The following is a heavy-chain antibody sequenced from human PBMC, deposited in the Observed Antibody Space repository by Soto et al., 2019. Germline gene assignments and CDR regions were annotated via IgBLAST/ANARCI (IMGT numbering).Heavy chain of an antibody. V-gene: IGHV3-48*01. J-gene: IGHJ6*03. Sequence: EVQLVESGGGLVQPGGSLRLSCAASGFTFSSYNMNWVRQAPGKGLEWISDISLSSSTIFYADSVKGRFTISRDNAKNSLYLQMNSQRAEETAVYYCATDSRNYYYYMDVWGKGTPVTVSS. CDR3: ATDSRNYYYYMDV. CDR2: ISLSSSTI. CDR1: GFTFSSYN.